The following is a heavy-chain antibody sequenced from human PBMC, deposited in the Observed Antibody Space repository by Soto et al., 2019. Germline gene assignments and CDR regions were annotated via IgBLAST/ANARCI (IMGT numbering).Heavy chain of an antibody. V-gene: IGHV3-30-3*01. J-gene: IGHJ4*02. CDR3: ARGVFYYYGSSGYSPDY. CDR2: ISFDGSKK. Sequence: QVQLVESGGGVVQPRRSLRLSCEGSGFTSSSYVMHWVRQAPGKGLEWVALISFDGSKKNYADSVKGRFTISRDNSKNMMYLQMNSMRAEDTAVYYCARGVFYYYGSSGYSPDYWGQGTLVTVSS. CDR1: GFTSSSYV. D-gene: IGHD3-22*01.